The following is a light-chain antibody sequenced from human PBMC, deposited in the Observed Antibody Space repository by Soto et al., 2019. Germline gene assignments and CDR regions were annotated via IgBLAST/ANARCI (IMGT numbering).Light chain of an antibody. V-gene: IGKV3-15*01. CDR3: EQVNNLPYS. J-gene: IGKJ2*03. Sequence: ELVMTQSPATLSVSPGESATLSCRASQTVSSNLAWYQQNPGQAPRLLIDGSFTRATVVPARFSASRSGTEFTLTITCPQSVDFALYFCEQVNNLPYSFGQGTKLEIK. CDR2: GSF. CDR1: QTVSSN.